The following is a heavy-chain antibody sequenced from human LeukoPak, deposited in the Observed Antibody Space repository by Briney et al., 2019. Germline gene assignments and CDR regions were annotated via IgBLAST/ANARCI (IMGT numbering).Heavy chain of an antibody. Sequence: GGSLRLSCAASGFTFSTYAMSWVRQAPGKGLEWVSGISGSGNTTYYADSVKGRFTISRDNAKNTLYLQMYSLRAEDTAVYYCARVGVVTVVPFYYYYMDVWGKGTTVTVSS. CDR3: ARVGVVTVVPFYYYYMDV. CDR1: GFTFSTYA. CDR2: ISGSGNTT. D-gene: IGHD3-3*01. J-gene: IGHJ6*03. V-gene: IGHV3-23*01.